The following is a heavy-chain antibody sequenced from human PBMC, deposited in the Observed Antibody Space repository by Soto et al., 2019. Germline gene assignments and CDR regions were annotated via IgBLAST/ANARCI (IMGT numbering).Heavy chain of an antibody. CDR2: IYWDDDK. V-gene: IGHV2-5*02. J-gene: IGHJ4*02. CDR3: AHRNLSQEKVPFDY. Sequence: QITLKESGPTLVKPTQTLTLTCTFSGFSLSTSGVGVGWIRQPPGKALEWLALIYWDDDKRYSPSLKSRLTITKHTSKNQVVLTMTTMDPVDTATYYCAHRNLSQEKVPFDYWGQGTLVTVSS. D-gene: IGHD2-2*01. CDR1: GFSLSTSGVG.